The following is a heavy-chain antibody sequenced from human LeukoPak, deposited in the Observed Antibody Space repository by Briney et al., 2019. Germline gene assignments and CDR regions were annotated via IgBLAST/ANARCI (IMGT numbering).Heavy chain of an antibody. D-gene: IGHD4-23*01. Sequence: PGGSLRLSCAASGFTFSRYWMNWVRQAPGKGLEWVANIKQDGSEKYYVDSVKGRFTISRDNAKNSLYLQMNSLRAEDTAVYYCARAVGYGGNSAADWGQGTLVTVSS. CDR2: IKQDGSEK. CDR1: GFTFSRYW. CDR3: ARAVGYGGNSAAD. V-gene: IGHV3-7*02. J-gene: IGHJ4*02.